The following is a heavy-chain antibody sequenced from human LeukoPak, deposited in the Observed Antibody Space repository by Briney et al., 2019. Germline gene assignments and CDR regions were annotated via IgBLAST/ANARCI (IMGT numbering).Heavy chain of an antibody. D-gene: IGHD5-18*01. Sequence: PSETLSLTCTVSGGSISSSSYYWGWIRQPPGKGLEWIGSIYYSGSTYYNPSLKSRVTISVDTSKNQFSLKLSSVTAADTAVYYCASTGYSYGPYYFDYWGQGTLVTVSS. V-gene: IGHV4-39*01. J-gene: IGHJ4*02. CDR2: IYYSGST. CDR1: GGSISSSSYY. CDR3: ASTGYSYGPYYFDY.